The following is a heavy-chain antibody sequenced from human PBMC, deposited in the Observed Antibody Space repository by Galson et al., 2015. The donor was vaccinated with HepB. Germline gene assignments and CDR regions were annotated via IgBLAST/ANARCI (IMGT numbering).Heavy chain of an antibody. J-gene: IGHJ4*02. D-gene: IGHD5-12*01. Sequence: SLRLSCAASGFTFSSYSMNWVRQAPGKGLEWVSSISSSSSYIYYADSVKGRFTISRDNAKNSLYLQMNSLRAEDTAVYYCARVSGYGGGTDYFDYWGQGTLVTVSS. V-gene: IGHV3-21*01. CDR2: ISSSSSYI. CDR3: ARVSGYGGGTDYFDY. CDR1: GFTFSSYS.